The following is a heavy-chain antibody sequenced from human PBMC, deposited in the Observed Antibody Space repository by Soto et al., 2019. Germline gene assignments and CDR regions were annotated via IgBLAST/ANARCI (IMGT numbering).Heavy chain of an antibody. D-gene: IGHD1-26*01. Sequence: SVKVSCKASGGTFSSYTISWVRRAPGQGLEWMGRIIPILGIANYAQKFQGRVTITADESTSTAYMELSSLRSEDTAVYYCARGGPLGIDYRGQGTLVTVPS. J-gene: IGHJ4*02. V-gene: IGHV1-69*02. CDR1: GGTFSSYT. CDR2: IIPILGIA. CDR3: ARGGPLGIDY.